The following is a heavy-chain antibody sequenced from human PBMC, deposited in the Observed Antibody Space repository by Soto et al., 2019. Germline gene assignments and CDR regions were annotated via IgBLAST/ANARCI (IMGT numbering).Heavy chain of an antibody. CDR1: GGTFSSYA. CDR3: ARAPVVSDWDSSIDC. Sequence: SVKVSCKASGGTFSSYAISWVRQAPGQGLEWMGGIIPIFGTANYAQKFQGRVTITADESTSTAYMELSSLRSEDTAVYYCARAPVVSDWDSSIDCWGQGTLVTVSS. D-gene: IGHD2-15*01. V-gene: IGHV1-69*13. J-gene: IGHJ4*02. CDR2: IIPIFGTA.